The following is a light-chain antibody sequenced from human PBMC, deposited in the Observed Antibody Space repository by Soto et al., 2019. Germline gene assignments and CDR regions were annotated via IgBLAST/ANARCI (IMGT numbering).Light chain of an antibody. J-gene: IGKJ4*01. V-gene: IGKV1-17*03. Sequence: DIQMTQSRSAMSASVGDRVTITCRASQGISNYLAWFQHKSGKVPKRLIYAASRLQSGVPSRFSGSGSGTEFTLTISSLQPEDSATYYCLQDNGSSLTFGGGTKVDI. CDR3: LQDNGSSLT. CDR2: AAS. CDR1: QGISNY.